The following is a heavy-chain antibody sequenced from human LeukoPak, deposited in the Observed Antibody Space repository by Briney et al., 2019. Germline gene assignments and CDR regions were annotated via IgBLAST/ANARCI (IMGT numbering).Heavy chain of an antibody. J-gene: IGHJ4*02. D-gene: IGHD3-22*01. CDR1: GGSISSYY. CDR3: AGGGDSGGYYYPMFDY. Sequence: SETLSLTCTVSGGSISSYYWSWIRQPPGKGLEWIGYIYYSGSTNYNPSLKSRVTISVDTSKNQFSLKLNSVAAADTAVYYCAGGGDSGGYYYPMFDYWGQGTLVTVSS. CDR2: IYYSGST. V-gene: IGHV4-59*01.